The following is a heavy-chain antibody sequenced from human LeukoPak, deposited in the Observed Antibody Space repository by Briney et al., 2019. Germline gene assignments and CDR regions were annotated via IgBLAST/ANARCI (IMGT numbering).Heavy chain of an antibody. Sequence: GRSLRLSCAASGFTFSRYGMHWVRQAPGKGLEWVAVISYDGSNKYYADSVKGRFTISRDNSKNTLYLQMNSLRAEDTAVYYCATGADDYGDYWGQGTLVTVSS. J-gene: IGHJ4*02. CDR1: GFTFSRYG. CDR3: ATGADDYGDY. V-gene: IGHV3-30*03. CDR2: ISYDGSNK.